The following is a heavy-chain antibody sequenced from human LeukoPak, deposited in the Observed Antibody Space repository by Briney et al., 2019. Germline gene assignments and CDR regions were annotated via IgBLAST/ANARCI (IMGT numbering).Heavy chain of an antibody. J-gene: IGHJ4*02. CDR1: GYTLTELS. D-gene: IGHD3-22*01. CDR2: FEPEDGET. CDR3: ATRPYDSSGYGDDY. V-gene: IGHV1-24*01. Sequence: ASVKVSCKVSGYTLTELSMHWVRQAPGKGLEWMGGFEPEDGETIYEQKFQGRVTMTEDTSTDTDYMELSSLRSEDTAVYYCATRPYDSSGYGDDYWGQGTLVTVSS.